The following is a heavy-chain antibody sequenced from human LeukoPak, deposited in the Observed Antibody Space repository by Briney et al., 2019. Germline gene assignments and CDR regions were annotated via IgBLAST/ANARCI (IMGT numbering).Heavy chain of an antibody. Sequence: GASVKVSCKASGYTFTGYYMHWVRQAPGQGLEWMGRINPNSGGTNYAQKFQGRVTMTRDTSISTAYMELSSLRSEDTAVYYCARDSDYGDYPSFDYWGQGTLVTVSS. V-gene: IGHV1-2*06. J-gene: IGHJ4*02. D-gene: IGHD4-17*01. CDR1: GYTFTGYY. CDR2: INPNSGGT. CDR3: ARDSDYGDYPSFDY.